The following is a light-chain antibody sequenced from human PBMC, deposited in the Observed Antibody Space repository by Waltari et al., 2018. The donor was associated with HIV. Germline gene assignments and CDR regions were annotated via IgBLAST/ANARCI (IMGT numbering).Light chain of an antibody. CDR1: QSISTY. J-gene: IGKJ1*01. Sequence: DIQMTQSPSSLSASVGDRVTITCRASQSISTYLYWYQQKPGKAPKLLIYAASSLQSGFPSRFSGSGSVTDFTLTISSLQPEDFATYYCQQSHSAPWTFGQGTKVEIK. CDR3: QQSHSAPWT. V-gene: IGKV1-39*01. CDR2: AAS.